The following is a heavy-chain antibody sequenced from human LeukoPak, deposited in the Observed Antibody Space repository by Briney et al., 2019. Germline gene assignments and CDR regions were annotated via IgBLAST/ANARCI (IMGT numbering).Heavy chain of an antibody. D-gene: IGHD5-18*01. Sequence: SETLSLTCAVYGGSFSGYYWSWIRQPPGKGLEWIGEINHSGSTNYNPSLKSRVTISVDTSKNQFSLKLSSVTAADTAVYYCARVISYGYWFDPWGQGTLVTVSS. CDR2: INHSGST. CDR1: GGSFSGYY. V-gene: IGHV4-34*01. J-gene: IGHJ5*02. CDR3: ARVISYGYWFDP.